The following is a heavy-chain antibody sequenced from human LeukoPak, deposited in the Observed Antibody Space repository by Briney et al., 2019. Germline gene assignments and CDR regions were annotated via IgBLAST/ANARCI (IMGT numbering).Heavy chain of an antibody. J-gene: IGHJ5*02. CDR1: GGSISSSSYY. CDR3: ARDRFGYYYGSGSLNWFDP. Sequence: SETLSLTCTVSGGSISSSSYYWGWIRQPPGKGLEWIGSIYYSGSTYYNPSLKSRVTISVDTSKNQFSLKLSSVTAADTAVYYCARDRFGYYYGSGSLNWFDPWGQGTLVTVSS. V-gene: IGHV4-39*07. CDR2: IYYSGST. D-gene: IGHD3-10*01.